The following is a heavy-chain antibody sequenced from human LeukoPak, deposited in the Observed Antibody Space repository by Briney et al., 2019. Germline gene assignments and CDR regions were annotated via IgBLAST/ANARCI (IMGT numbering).Heavy chain of an antibody. CDR1: GYSFTNYW. D-gene: IGHD6-19*01. Sequence: GESLQISCQGSGYSFTNYWIGWVRQMPGKGLEWMGIIYPGDSDTRYNPSFQGQVTISADKSISTAYLQWSSLKASDTAMYYCARGSSDLSGWFDPWGQGTLVTVSS. V-gene: IGHV5-51*01. J-gene: IGHJ5*02. CDR2: IYPGDSDT. CDR3: ARGSSDLSGWFDP.